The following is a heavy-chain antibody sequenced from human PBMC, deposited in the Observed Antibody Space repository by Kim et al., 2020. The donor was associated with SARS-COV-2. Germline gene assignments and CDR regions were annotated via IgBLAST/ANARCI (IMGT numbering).Heavy chain of an antibody. V-gene: IGHV4-39*07. D-gene: IGHD1-26*01. CDR1: GGSISSSSYY. J-gene: IGHJ6*02. Sequence: SETLSLTCIVSGGSISSSSYYWGWIRQPPGKGLEWIGSIYYTGSTYYNPSLKSRVTISVDTSNNQFSLRLSSVTAADTALYYCAKHIVGAAPAFYYGIDVWARGPRSPSP. CDR3: AKHIVGAAPAFYYGIDV. CDR2: IYYTGST.